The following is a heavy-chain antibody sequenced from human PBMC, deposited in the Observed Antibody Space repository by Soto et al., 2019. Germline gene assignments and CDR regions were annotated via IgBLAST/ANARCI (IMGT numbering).Heavy chain of an antibody. CDR3: TTENYYDSSGYYYNYYYYGMDV. V-gene: IGHV3-15*07. Sequence: GGSLRLSCAASGFTFSNAWMNWVRQAPGKGLEWAGRIKSKTDGGTTDYAAPVKGRFTISRDDSKNTLYLQMNSLKTEDTAVYYCTTENYYDSSGYYYNYYYYGMDVWGQGTTVTVSS. CDR1: GFTFSNAW. D-gene: IGHD3-22*01. J-gene: IGHJ6*02. CDR2: IKSKTDGGTT.